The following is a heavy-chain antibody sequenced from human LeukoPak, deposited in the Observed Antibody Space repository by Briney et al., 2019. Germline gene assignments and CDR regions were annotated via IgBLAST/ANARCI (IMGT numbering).Heavy chain of an antibody. D-gene: IGHD7-27*01. Sequence: GGSLRLSCAASGFTFSSYWMHWVRQAPGKGLVWVSRINSDESNTDYADSVKGRFTISRDNAKNTLYLQMNSLRADDTAVYYCARAWATDFDYWGQGTLVTVSS. CDR3: ARAWATDFDY. V-gene: IGHV3-74*01. CDR1: GFTFSSYW. CDR2: INSDESNT. J-gene: IGHJ4*02.